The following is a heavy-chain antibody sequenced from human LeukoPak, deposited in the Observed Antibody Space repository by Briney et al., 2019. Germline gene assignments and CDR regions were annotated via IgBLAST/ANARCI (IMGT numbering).Heavy chain of an antibody. CDR2: IYFSGST. D-gene: IGHD3/OR15-3a*01. Sequence: PSETLSLTCTVSGGPISSFYWSWFYWSWIRQPPGKGLEWIGYIYFSGSTNYNPSLKSRVTISVDTSKSQFSLRLSSVSAADTAVYYCARGLDRGNYYYMDVWGKGTTVIVSS. CDR1: GGPISS. J-gene: IGHJ6*03. V-gene: IGHV4-61*08. CDR3: ARGLDRGNYYYMDV.